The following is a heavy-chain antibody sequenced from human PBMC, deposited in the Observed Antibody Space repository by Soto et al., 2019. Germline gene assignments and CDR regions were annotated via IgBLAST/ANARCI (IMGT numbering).Heavy chain of an antibody. CDR1: GYTFTSYG. Sequence: QVQLVQYGAEVKKPGASVKVSCKASGYTFTSYGITSVRQAPGQGLEWMGWITAYNGNTNYAQKLQGRDTMTTDTSTSTAYMELRRLRSDDTAVYYCASSTVFRPDYFDSWGQGTLVTVSS. V-gene: IGHV1-18*01. D-gene: IGHD3-9*01. J-gene: IGHJ4*02. CDR2: ITAYNGNT. CDR3: ASSTVFRPDYFDS.